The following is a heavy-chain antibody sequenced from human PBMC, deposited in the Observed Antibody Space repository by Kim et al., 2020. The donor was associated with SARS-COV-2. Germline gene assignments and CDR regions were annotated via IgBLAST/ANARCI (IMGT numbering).Heavy chain of an antibody. V-gene: IGHV1-2*04. CDR3: ARDRDYFDY. Sequence: GGTNYAQKFQGWVTMTRDTSISTAYMELSRLRSDDTAVYYCARDRDYFDYWGQGTLVTVSS. CDR2: GGT. J-gene: IGHJ4*02.